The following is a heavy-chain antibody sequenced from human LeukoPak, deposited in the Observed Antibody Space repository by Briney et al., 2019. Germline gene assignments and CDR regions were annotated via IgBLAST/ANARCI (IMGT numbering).Heavy chain of an antibody. CDR2: IYLGDSDT. D-gene: IGHD2-15*01. V-gene: IGHV5-51*01. J-gene: IGHJ4*02. Sequence: GESLKISCKGSGYSFTSYWIGWVRQMPGKGLEWMGIIYLGDSDTRYSPSFQGQVTISADKSISTAYLQWSSLKASDTAMYYCARHASCSGGSCYSLDYWGQGTLVTVSS. CDR3: ARHASCSGGSCYSLDY. CDR1: GYSFTSYW.